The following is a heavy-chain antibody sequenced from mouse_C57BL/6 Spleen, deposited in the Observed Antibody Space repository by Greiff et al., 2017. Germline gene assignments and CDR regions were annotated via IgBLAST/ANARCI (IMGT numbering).Heavy chain of an antibody. CDR1: GYAFSSYW. J-gene: IGHJ2*01. Sequence: QVQLKESGAELVKPGASVKISCKASGYAFSSYWMNWVKQRPGKGLEWIGQIYPGDGDTNYNGKFKGKATLTADKSSSTAYMQLSSLTSEDSAVYFCARRDYGSSYEDYFDYWGQGTTLTVSS. D-gene: IGHD1-1*01. V-gene: IGHV1-80*01. CDR3: ARRDYGSSYEDYFDY. CDR2: IYPGDGDT.